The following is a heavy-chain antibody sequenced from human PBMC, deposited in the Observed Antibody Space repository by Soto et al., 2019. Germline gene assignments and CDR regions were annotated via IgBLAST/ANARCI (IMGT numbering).Heavy chain of an antibody. CDR2: ISSNGGST. V-gene: IGHV3-64D*06. CDR1: GFTFSSYA. J-gene: IGHJ4*02. CDR3: VKDMRSSSWIPHFDY. Sequence: GGSLRLCCSASGFTFSSYAMHWVRQAPGKGLEYVSAISSNGGSTYYADSVKGRFTISRDNSKNTLYLQMSSLRAEDTAVYYCVKDMRSSSWIPHFDYWGQGTLVTVSS. D-gene: IGHD6-13*01.